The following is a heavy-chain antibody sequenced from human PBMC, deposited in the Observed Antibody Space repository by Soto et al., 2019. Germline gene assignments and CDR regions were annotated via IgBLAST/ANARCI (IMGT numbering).Heavy chain of an antibody. CDR1: GGSISSGGYY. Sequence: SETLSLTCTVSGGSISSGGYYWSWIRQHPGKGLEWIGYIYYSGSTYYNPSLKSRVTISVDTSKNQFSLKLSSVTAADTAVYYCDRITIFGVVKNWGQGTLVTVYS. J-gene: IGHJ4*02. V-gene: IGHV4-31*03. CDR3: DRITIFGVVKN. D-gene: IGHD3-3*01. CDR2: IYYSGST.